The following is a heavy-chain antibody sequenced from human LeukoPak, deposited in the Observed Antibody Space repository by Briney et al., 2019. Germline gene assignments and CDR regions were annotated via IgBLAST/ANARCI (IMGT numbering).Heavy chain of an antibody. CDR2: IYSDVRRI. CDR3: ATSPVISRD. D-gene: IGHD2-21*01. V-gene: IGHV3-74*03. J-gene: IGHJ4*02. CDR1: GYTFTDYW. Sequence: ASVKVSCKASGYTFTDYWMHWVRQAPGKGLEWVARIYSDVRRIKYADSVKGRFTISRDNAKNTLYLQMNALRVEDTAVYYCATSPVISRDWGQGTLVTVSS.